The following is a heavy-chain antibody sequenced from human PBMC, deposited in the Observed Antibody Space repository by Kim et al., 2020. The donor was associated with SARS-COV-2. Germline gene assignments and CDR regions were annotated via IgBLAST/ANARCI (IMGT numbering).Heavy chain of an antibody. J-gene: IGHJ4*02. CDR2: IKGDGSEK. D-gene: IGHD6-19*01. Sequence: GGSLRLSCVVSGFTFSSYWMSWVRQAPGKGLELVATIKGDGSEKNYVDSVKGRLTISRDNAKNSLYLEMNSLRAEDTAVSYCMAGMRGASFEYWCQATL. CDR3: MAGMRGASFEY. V-gene: IGHV3-7*01. CDR1: GFTFSSYW.